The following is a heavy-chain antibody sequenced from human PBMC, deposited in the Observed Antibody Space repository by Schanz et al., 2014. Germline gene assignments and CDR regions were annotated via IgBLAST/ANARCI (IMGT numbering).Heavy chain of an antibody. CDR3: ARSGSSNWYFFDY. J-gene: IGHJ4*02. CDR2: IIPSLGLA. D-gene: IGHD6-13*01. V-gene: IGHV1-69*02. CDR1: GGTFSSFG. Sequence: VQLEQSGAEVKKPGSSVKVSCKASGGTFSSFGINLVRQAPGQGLEWMGRIIPSLGLAKYEQKFQDKVTITADTSTTTAYMELSGLRSEDTAVYYCARSGSSNWYFFDYWGQGSLVTVSS.